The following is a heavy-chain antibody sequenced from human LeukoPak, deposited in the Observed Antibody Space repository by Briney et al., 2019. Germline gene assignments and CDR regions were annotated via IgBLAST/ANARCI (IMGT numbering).Heavy chain of an antibody. CDR3: ARVSLGRLAGLGVENDY. J-gene: IGHJ4*02. Sequence: GRSLRLSCAASGFSFSDYYMTWIRQAPGKGVDWVAYISSRSTTIFYADSVKGRFTVSRDNGKNSLFLQMNSLRVEDTAIYYCARVSLGRLAGLGVENDYWGQGTQVTVSS. V-gene: IGHV3-11*01. CDR2: ISSRSTTI. CDR1: GFSFSDYY. D-gene: IGHD6-19*01.